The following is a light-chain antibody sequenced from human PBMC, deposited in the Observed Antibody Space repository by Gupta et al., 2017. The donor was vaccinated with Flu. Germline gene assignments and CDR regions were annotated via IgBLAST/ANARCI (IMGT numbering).Light chain of an antibody. Sequence: DIQMTQSPSTLSASIGDRVIITCRASQGVNSWLAWYQQKPGKAPKLLIDMVSRLQSGVPSRFSGSGSGTEFTLTISSLQPDDFATYYCQHYNSYSGAFGQGTKVDIK. CDR3: QHYNSYSGA. J-gene: IGKJ1*01. V-gene: IGKV1-5*03. CDR2: MVS. CDR1: QGVNSW.